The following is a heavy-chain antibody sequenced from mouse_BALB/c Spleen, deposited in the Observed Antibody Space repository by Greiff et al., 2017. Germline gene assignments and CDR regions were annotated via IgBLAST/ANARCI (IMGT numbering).Heavy chain of an antibody. D-gene: IGHD2-1*01. V-gene: IGHV7-3*02. CDR1: GFTFTDYY. J-gene: IGHJ3*01. CDR3: ARDGNFAY. CDR2: IRNKANGYTT. Sequence: EVQLVESGGGLVQPGGSLRLSCATSGFTFTDYYMSWVRQPPGKALEWLGFIRNKANGYTTEYSASVKGRFTISRDNSQSILYLQMNTLRAEDSATYYCARDGNFAYWGQGTLVTVSA.